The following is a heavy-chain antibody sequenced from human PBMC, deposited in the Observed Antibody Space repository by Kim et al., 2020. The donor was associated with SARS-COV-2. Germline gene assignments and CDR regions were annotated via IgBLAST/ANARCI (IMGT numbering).Heavy chain of an antibody. CDR1: GFTFDDYA. Sequence: GGSLRLSCAASGFTFDDYAMHWVRQAPGKGLEWVSGISWNSGRIGYADSVKGRFTISRDNAKNSLYLQMNSLRAEDTALYYCAKAPQQWLGGGNWFDPWGQGTVVTVSS. CDR3: AKAPQQWLGGGNWFDP. V-gene: IGHV3-9*01. CDR2: ISWNSGRI. D-gene: IGHD6-19*01. J-gene: IGHJ5*02.